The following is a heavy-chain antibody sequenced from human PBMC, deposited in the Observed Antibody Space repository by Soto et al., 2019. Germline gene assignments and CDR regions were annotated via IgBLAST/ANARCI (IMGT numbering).Heavy chain of an antibody. CDR3: ARGESGWYYFDY. D-gene: IGHD6-19*01. CDR1: GFTFSSYA. Sequence: QVQLVESGGGVVQPGRSLRLSCAASGFTFSSYAMHWVRQAPGKGLERVAVISYDGSNKYYADSVKGRFTISRDNSKNTLYLQMNSLRAEDTAVYYCARGESGWYYFDYWGQGTLVTVSS. V-gene: IGHV3-30-3*01. CDR2: ISYDGSNK. J-gene: IGHJ4*02.